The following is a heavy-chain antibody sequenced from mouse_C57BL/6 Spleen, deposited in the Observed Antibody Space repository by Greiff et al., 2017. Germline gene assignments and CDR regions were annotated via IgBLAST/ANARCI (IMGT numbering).Heavy chain of an antibody. CDR2: INPYNGGT. CDR1: GYTFTDYY. D-gene: IGHD2-1*01. Sequence: EVQLQQSGPVLVKPGASVKMSCKASGYTFTDYYMNWVKQSHGKSLEWIGVINPYNGGTSYNQKFKGKATLTVDKSSSTAYMELNSLTSEDSAVYYCARDGNYLGAMDYWGQGTSVTVSS. V-gene: IGHV1-19*01. CDR3: ARDGNYLGAMDY. J-gene: IGHJ4*01.